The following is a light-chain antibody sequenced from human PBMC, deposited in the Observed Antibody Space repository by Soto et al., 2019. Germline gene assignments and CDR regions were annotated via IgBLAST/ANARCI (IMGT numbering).Light chain of an antibody. V-gene: IGLV2-14*01. CDR2: EVS. CDR1: TSDVGGYNY. J-gene: IGLJ2*01. CDR3: TSYTGSNTVL. Sequence: QSALTQPASVSGSNGQSITISCTGTTSDVGGYNYVSWYQQYPGKATRLMIYEVSIRPSGVSNRFSGSKSGNTASLTIAGLQADDDPDHYCTSYTGSNTVLFGGGTKLTVL.